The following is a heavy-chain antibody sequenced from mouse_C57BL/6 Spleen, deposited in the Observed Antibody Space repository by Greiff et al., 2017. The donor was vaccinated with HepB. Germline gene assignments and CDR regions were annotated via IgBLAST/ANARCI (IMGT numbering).Heavy chain of an antibody. J-gene: IGHJ1*03. CDR3: ARSGYYVYWYFDV. CDR2: IDPSDSYT. Sequence: QVQLQQPGAELVKPGASVKLSCKASGYTFTSYWMQWVKQRPGQGLEWIGEIDPSDSYTNYNQKFKGKATLTVDTSSSTAYMQLSSLTSEDSAVYYCARSGYYVYWYFDVWGTGTTVTVSS. V-gene: IGHV1-50*01. D-gene: IGHD2-3*01. CDR1: GYTFTSYW.